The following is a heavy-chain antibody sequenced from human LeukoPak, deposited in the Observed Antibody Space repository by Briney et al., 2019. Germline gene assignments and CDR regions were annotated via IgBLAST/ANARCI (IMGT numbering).Heavy chain of an antibody. D-gene: IGHD3-22*01. J-gene: IGHJ4*02. CDR3: ASSQNKIVDIVVI. V-gene: IGHV1-2*02. CDR1: GYTFTGYY. CDR2: INPNSGRT. Sequence: GASVKVSCKASGYTFTGYYMHWVRQAPGQGLEWMGWINPNSGRTNYAQKFQGRVTMTRDTSISTAYMELSRLRSDDTAVYYCASSQNKIVDIVVIWGQGTLVTVSS.